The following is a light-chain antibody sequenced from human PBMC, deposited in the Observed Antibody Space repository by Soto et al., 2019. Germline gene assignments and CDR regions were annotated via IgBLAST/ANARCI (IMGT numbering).Light chain of an antibody. CDR1: QDISNF. CDR3: QQYYSYPRT. V-gene: IGKV1-17*03. J-gene: IGKJ1*01. CDR2: LAS. Sequence: DIQMTQSPSAMSASVGDSFTITCRASQDISNFLAWFQQKPGNVPKRLIYLASSLQSGVPSRFSGSGSGTDFTLTISCLQSEDFATYYCQQYYSYPRTFGQGTKVDI.